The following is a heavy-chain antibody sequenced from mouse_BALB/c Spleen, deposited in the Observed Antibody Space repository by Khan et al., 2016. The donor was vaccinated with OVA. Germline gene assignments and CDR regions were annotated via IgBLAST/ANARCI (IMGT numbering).Heavy chain of an antibody. CDR3: ARKNYYGYAMDY. D-gene: IGHD1-1*01. CDR1: GYSITSDYA. CDR2: ISYGGST. V-gene: IGHV3-2*02. Sequence: VQLQQSGPGLVKPSQSLSLTCTVTGYSITSDYAWDWIRQFPGNKLEWMGYISYGGSTSYNPSLKSRISITRDTSKNQFFLQLNSVPTEDTATYYCARKNYYGYAMDYWGQGTSVTVSS. J-gene: IGHJ4*01.